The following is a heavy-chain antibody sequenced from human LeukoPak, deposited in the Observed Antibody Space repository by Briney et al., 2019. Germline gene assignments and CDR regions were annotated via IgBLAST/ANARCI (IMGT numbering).Heavy chain of an antibody. CDR3: ARGRVGATGWFDP. D-gene: IGHD1-26*01. J-gene: IGHJ5*02. CDR2: INPSGGST. V-gene: IGHV1-46*01. CDR1: GYTFTSYY. Sequence: GASVKVSCKASGYTFTSYYMHWVRQAPEQGPEWMGIINPSGGSTSYAQKFQGRVTMTRDTSTSTVYMELSSLRSEDTAVYYCARGRVGATGWFDPWGQGTLVTVSS.